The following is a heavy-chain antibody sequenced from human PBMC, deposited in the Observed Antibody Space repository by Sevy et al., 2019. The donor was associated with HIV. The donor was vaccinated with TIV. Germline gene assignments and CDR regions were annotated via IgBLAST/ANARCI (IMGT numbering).Heavy chain of an antibody. Sequence: GGSLRLSCAVSGFTFSSYEMKWVRQAPGKGLEWVSYISSTGNTIYYADSVKGRFTVSRDNAKSSLYLQMTSLRGEDTAVYYCARLTRTQDLAPDVWGQGTTVTVSS. J-gene: IGHJ6*02. CDR3: ARLTRTQDLAPDV. CDR2: ISSTGNTI. D-gene: IGHD1-1*01. V-gene: IGHV3-48*03. CDR1: GFTFSSYE.